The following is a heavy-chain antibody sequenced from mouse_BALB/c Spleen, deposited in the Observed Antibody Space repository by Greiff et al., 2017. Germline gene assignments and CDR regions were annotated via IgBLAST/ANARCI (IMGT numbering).Heavy chain of an antibody. V-gene: IGHV1S81*02. CDR2: INPSNGGT. CDR1: GYTFTSYY. D-gene: IGHD2-10*01. J-gene: IGHJ4*01. CDR3: TRSYYGYEAMDY. Sequence: QVQLKQSGAELVKPGASVKLSCKASGYTFTSYYMYWVKQRPGQGLEWIGEINPSNGGTNFNEKFKSKATLTVDKSSSTAYMQLSSLTSEDSAVYYCTRSYYGYEAMDYWGQGTSVTVSS.